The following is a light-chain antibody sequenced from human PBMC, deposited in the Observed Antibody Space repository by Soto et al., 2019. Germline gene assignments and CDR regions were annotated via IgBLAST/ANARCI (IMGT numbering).Light chain of an antibody. CDR3: QSYDSSLTHVV. CDR1: SSNIGAGYD. V-gene: IGLV1-40*01. J-gene: IGLJ2*01. CDR2: GNI. Sequence: QSVLTQPPSVSGAPGQRVTISCTGSSSNIGAGYDVHWYQHLPGTAPKLLIYGNINRPSGVPDRISGSKSGTSASLAITGLQAEDEADYYCQSYDSSLTHVVFGGGTKLTVL.